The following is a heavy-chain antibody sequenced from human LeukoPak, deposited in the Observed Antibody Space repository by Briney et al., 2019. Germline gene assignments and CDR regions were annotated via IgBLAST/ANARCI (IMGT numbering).Heavy chain of an antibody. J-gene: IGHJ6*02. Sequence: PGGSLRLSCAASGFTFSSYAMSWVRQAPGKGLEWVSAISGSGGSTYYADSVKGRFTISRDNSKNTLYLQMNSLRAEDTAVYYCAKDRQVQGIWFGELLGMDVWGQGTTVTVSS. CDR3: AKDRQVQGIWFGELLGMDV. CDR2: ISGSGGST. CDR1: GFTFSSYA. D-gene: IGHD3-10*01. V-gene: IGHV3-23*01.